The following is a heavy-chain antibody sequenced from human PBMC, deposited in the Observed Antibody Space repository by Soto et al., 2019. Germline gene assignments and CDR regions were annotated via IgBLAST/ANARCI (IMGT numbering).Heavy chain of an antibody. D-gene: IGHD6-13*01. V-gene: IGHV3-23*01. CDR1: GFTLSSYA. CDR3: AKRPAAGIGSWFDP. CDR2: ISGSGGST. Sequence: GGSLRLSCAASGFTLSSYAMSWVRQAPGKGLEWVSAISGSGGSTYYADSVKGRFTISRDNSKNTLYLQMNSLRAEDTAVYYCAKRPAAGIGSWFDPWGQGTLVTVSS. J-gene: IGHJ5*02.